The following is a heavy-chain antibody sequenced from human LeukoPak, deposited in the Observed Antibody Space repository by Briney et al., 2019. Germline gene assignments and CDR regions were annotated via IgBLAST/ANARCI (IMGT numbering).Heavy chain of an antibody. CDR3: TGNYGGNWFDP. CDR1: GFTVSSNY. J-gene: IGHJ5*02. Sequence: GSSLRLSCAASGFTVSSNYMSWVRQAPGKGLEWVSLIYSGGSTYYAGSVKGRFTISRDNSNNTLYLQMNSLRAEDTAVYYCTGNYGGNWFDPWGQGTLVTVSS. V-gene: IGHV3-53*01. D-gene: IGHD4-23*01. CDR2: IYSGGST.